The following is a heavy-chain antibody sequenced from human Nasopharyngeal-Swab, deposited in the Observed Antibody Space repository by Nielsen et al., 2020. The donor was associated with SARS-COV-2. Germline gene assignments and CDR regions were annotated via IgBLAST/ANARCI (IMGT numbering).Heavy chain of an antibody. V-gene: IGHV4-59*01. D-gene: IGHD3-10*01. J-gene: IGHJ4*02. CDR2: IYYSGST. CDR3: ARAGKGAYYYGSGSYYNGGVFDY. Sequence: SDTLSLTCTASGGSTSSYYWSWIRQPPGKGLEWIGYIYYSGSTNYTPSLKSRVTISVDTSKNQFSLKLSSVTAADTAVYYCARAGKGAYYYGSGSYYNGGVFDYWGQGTLVTVSS. CDR1: GGSTSSYY.